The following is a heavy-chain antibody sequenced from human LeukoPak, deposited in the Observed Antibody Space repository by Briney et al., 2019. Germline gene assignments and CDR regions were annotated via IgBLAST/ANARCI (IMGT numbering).Heavy chain of an antibody. D-gene: IGHD2-2*01. CDR3: AHSRIVESADFFDY. J-gene: IGHJ4*02. Sequence: SGPTLVKPTQTLTPTCTFSGFSLSTSGVGVGWIRQPPGKALEWLAVIYWNDEKRYSPSLKSRVTITKDTSKNQVVLIMTIMDPVDTATYYCAHSRIVESADFFDYWGQGTLVTVSS. CDR1: GFSLSTSGVG. CDR2: IYWNDEK. V-gene: IGHV2-5*01.